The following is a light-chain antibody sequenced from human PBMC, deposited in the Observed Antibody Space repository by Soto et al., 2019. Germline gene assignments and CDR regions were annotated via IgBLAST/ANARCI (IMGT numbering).Light chain of an antibody. V-gene: IGKV3-15*01. CDR2: AAS. Sequence: EIEMTQSQATLSLAPGERVTLSFRASESVSTNLAWYQQKAGQAPRLLIYAASTRATGIPARFSDSGSGTEFTLTISSLQSEDFAVYYCQQYSIWRTFGQGSKVDI. J-gene: IGKJ1*01. CDR1: ESVSTN. CDR3: QQYSIWRT.